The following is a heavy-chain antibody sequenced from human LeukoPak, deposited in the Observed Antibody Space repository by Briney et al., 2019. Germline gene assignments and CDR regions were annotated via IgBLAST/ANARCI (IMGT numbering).Heavy chain of an antibody. CDR3: ARDDTIFGVRYFDY. J-gene: IGHJ4*02. Sequence: GASVKVSCKASGYTFTGYGISWVRQAPGQGLEWMGWISAYNGNTNYAQKLQGRVTMTTDTSTSTAYMELRSLRSDDTAVYYCARDDTIFGVRYFDYWGQGTLVTVSS. V-gene: IGHV1-18*01. CDR2: ISAYNGNT. D-gene: IGHD3-3*01. CDR1: GYTFTGYG.